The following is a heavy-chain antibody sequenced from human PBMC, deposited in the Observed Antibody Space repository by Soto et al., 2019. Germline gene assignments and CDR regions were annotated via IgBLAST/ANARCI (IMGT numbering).Heavy chain of an antibody. V-gene: IGHV1-3*01. D-gene: IGHD3-10*01. Sequence: ASVKVSCKASGYTFTNYVIHWVRQAPGQRLEWMGWINGDNGNTKYSQKLQGRVTITRDTPANTAYMELSSLRFEDTAVYYCARERITMVRGVPIEAAYSGQGPLVTVSS. CDR1: GYTFTNYV. CDR2: INGDNGNT. J-gene: IGHJ4*02. CDR3: ARERITMVRGVPIEAAY.